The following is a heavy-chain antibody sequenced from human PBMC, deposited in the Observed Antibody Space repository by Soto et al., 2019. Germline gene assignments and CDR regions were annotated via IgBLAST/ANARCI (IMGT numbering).Heavy chain of an antibody. D-gene: IGHD3-22*01. J-gene: IGHJ4*02. V-gene: IGHV3-30*18. CDR2: ISYDGSNK. CDR1: GLNISSYG. Sequence: SCTASGLNISSYGIHWVSQKTGKGLEWVALISYDGSNKYYADSVKGRFTISRDNSKNTLYLQMNSLRAEDTAMYYCAKDVPYYYDSSGYYGRFDICGQGTLVSGSS. CDR3: AKDVPYYYDSSGYYGRFDI.